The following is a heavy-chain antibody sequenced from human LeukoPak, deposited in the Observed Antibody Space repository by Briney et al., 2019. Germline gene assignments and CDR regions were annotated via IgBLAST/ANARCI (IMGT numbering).Heavy chain of an antibody. CDR2: IIPIFGTA. CDR3: ARVPYDYVWGSYRLGPLWY. V-gene: IGHV1-69*05. Sequence: GASVKVSCKASGGTFSSYAISWVRQAPGQGLEWMGRIIPIFGTANYAQKFQGRVTITTDESTSTAYMELSSLRSEDTAVYYCARVPYDYVWGSYRLGPLWYWGQGTRVTVSS. CDR1: GGTFSSYA. J-gene: IGHJ4*02. D-gene: IGHD3-16*02.